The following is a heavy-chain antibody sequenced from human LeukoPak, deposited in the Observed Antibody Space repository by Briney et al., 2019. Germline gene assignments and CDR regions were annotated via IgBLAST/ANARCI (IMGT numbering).Heavy chain of an antibody. CDR3: AGGDTYYYDSSGYYAIDY. Sequence: SVKVSCKASGGTFSSYAISWVRQAPGQGLEWMGGIIPIFGTANYAQKFQGRVTITTDESTSTAYMELSSLRSEDTAVYYCAGGDTYYYDSSGYYAIDYWGQGTLVTVSS. J-gene: IGHJ4*02. CDR1: GGTFSSYA. V-gene: IGHV1-69*05. CDR2: IIPIFGTA. D-gene: IGHD3-22*01.